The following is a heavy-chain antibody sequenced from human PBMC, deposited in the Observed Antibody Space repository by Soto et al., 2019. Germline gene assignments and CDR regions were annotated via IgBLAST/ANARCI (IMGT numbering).Heavy chain of an antibody. CDR3: ASPFVGATEGPQYFQH. V-gene: IGHV1-69*01. D-gene: IGHD1-26*01. CDR1: GVTFSSYA. CDR2: IIPIFGTA. J-gene: IGHJ1*01. Sequence: QVQLVQSGAEVKKPGSSVKVSCKASGVTFSSYAISWVRQAPGQGLEWMGGIIPIFGTANYAQKFQGRVTITAAESTSTAYMELSSLRSEDTAVYYCASPFVGATEGPQYFQHWGQGTLVTVSS.